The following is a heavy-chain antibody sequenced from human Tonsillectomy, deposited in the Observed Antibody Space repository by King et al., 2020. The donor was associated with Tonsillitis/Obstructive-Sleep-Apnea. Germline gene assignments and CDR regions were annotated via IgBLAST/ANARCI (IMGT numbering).Heavy chain of an antibody. Sequence: VQLQQWGAGLLRPSETLSLTCGVYGGSFSGYCWTWIRQTPEKGLEWIGEIDHSGSTNNNPSLKSRVTISVDTSKNQLSLNLNSVTAADTAVYYCARGSVEQDWAFDYWGQGTLVTVSS. J-gene: IGHJ4*02. CDR2: IDHSGST. D-gene: IGHD3/OR15-3a*01. CDR1: GGSFSGYC. CDR3: ARGSVEQDWAFDY. V-gene: IGHV4-34*01.